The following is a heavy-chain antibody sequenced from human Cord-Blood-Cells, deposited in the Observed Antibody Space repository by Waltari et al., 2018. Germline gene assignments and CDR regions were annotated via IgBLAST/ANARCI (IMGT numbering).Heavy chain of an antibody. D-gene: IGHD3-3*01. Sequence: EVQLVESGGGLVQPGGSLRLSCAASGFTFSSSWMSWVRQAPGKGLEWVANIKQDGSEKYYVDSVKGRFTISRDNAKNSLYLQMNSLRAEDTAVYYCARALYDFWSGYYFDYWGQGTLVTVSS. CDR3: ARALYDFWSGYYFDY. CDR1: GFTFSSSW. J-gene: IGHJ4*02. CDR2: IKQDGSEK. V-gene: IGHV3-7*01.